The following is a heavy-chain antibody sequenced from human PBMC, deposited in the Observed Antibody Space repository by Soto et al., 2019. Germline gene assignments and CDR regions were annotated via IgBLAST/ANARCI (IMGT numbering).Heavy chain of an antibody. Sequence: QVQLVQSGAEVKKPGSSVKVSCKASGGTFSSYAISWVRQAPGQGLEWMGGIIPIFGTANYAQKFQGRVTITADESTSTAYMELSSLRSEDTAVYYCARGRPGDYYGSGSYYWGYYYYGMDVWGQGTTVTVSS. CDR2: IIPIFGTA. CDR1: GGTFSSYA. D-gene: IGHD3-10*01. J-gene: IGHJ6*02. V-gene: IGHV1-69*01. CDR3: ARGRPGDYYGSGSYYWGYYYYGMDV.